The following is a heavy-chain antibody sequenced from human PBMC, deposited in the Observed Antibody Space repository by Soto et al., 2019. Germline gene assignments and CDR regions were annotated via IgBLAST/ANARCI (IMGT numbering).Heavy chain of an antibody. CDR3: AKDTDYGDYGYFDY. Sequence: VGSLRLSCAASGFTFSSYGMHWVRQAPGKGLEWVAVISYDGSNKYYADSVKGRFTISRDNSKNTLYLQMNSLRAEDTAVYYCAKDTDYGDYGYFDYWGQGTLVTVSS. CDR1: GFTFSSYG. J-gene: IGHJ4*02. V-gene: IGHV3-30*18. D-gene: IGHD4-17*01. CDR2: ISYDGSNK.